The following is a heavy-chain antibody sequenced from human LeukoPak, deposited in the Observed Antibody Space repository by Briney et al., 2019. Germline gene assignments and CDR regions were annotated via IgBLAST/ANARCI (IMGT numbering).Heavy chain of an antibody. CDR3: AKSPYDH. V-gene: IGHV3-53*01. Sequence: RSGGSLRLSCAASGFTVSSNYMSWVRQAPGKGLEWVSVIYSGGSTYYADSVKGRFTISRDNSKNTVYLQMNSLRAEDTAVYYCAKSPYDHWGQGTLVTVSS. J-gene: IGHJ4*02. CDR2: IYSGGST. CDR1: GFTVSSNY.